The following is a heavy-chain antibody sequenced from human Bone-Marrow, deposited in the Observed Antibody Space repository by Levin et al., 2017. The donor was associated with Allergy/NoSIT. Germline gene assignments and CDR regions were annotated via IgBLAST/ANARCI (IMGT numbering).Heavy chain of an antibody. J-gene: IGHJ4*02. CDR2: ISYGGTNK. V-gene: IGHV3-30-3*01. Sequence: GGTLRLSCAASGFTFSSYAMNWVRQAPGKGLEWVAVISYGGTNKYYADSVKGRFTISRDTANNTLYLQLNSLRAEDTAVYYCARDNYDDSGYFSHRGQGTLVTVSS. CDR1: GFTFSSYA. CDR3: ARDNYDDSGYFSH. D-gene: IGHD3-16*01.